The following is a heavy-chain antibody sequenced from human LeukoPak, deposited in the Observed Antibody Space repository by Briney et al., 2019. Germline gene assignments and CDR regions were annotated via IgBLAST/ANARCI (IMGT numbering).Heavy chain of an antibody. CDR2: IYTSGST. V-gene: IGHV4-61*02. Sequence: PSETLSLTCTVSGGSISGGSYYWTWIRQPAGKGLEWIGRIYTSGSTNYNPSLKSRVTISVDTSKNQFSLKLSSVTAADTAVYYCARDRGGGNSAVNDLLSWGQGTLVTVSS. CDR3: ARDRGGGNSAVNDLLS. D-gene: IGHD4-23*01. CDR1: GGSISGGSYY. J-gene: IGHJ4*02.